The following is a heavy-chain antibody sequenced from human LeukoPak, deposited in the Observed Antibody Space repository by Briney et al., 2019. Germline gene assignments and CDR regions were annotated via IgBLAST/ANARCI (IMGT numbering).Heavy chain of an antibody. V-gene: IGHV1-2*02. D-gene: IGHD2-15*01. CDR1: GYTFTGYY. CDR3: AILGYCSGGSCYSGY. J-gene: IGHJ4*02. CDR2: INPNSGGT. Sequence: ASVKVSYKASGYTFTGYYMHWVRQAPGQGLEWMGWINPNSGGTNYAQKFQGRVTMTRDTSISTAYMELSRLRSDDTAVYYCAILGYCSGGSCYSGYWGQGTLVTVSS.